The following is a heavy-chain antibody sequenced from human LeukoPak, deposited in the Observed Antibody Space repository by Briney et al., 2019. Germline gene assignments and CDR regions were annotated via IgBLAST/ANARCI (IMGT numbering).Heavy chain of an antibody. D-gene: IGHD6-13*01. J-gene: IGHJ4*02. Sequence: GGSLRLPCAASGFTFSSYAMSWVRQAPGKGLEWVSAISGSGGSTYYADSVKGRFTISRDNSKNTLYLQMNSLRAEDTAVYYCAKDTSSSWYVGFDYWGQGTLVTVSS. CDR3: AKDTSSSWYVGFDY. CDR2: ISGSGGST. V-gene: IGHV3-23*01. CDR1: GFTFSSYA.